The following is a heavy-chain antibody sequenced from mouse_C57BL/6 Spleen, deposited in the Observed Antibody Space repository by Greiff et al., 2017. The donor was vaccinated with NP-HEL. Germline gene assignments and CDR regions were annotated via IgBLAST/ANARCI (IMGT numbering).Heavy chain of an antibody. D-gene: IGHD4-1*02. CDR3: ARYPPTGNYAMDY. V-gene: IGHV1-52*01. J-gene: IGHJ4*01. CDR1: GYTFTSYW. CDR2: IDPSDSET. Sequence: QVQLQQPGAELVRPGSSVKLSCKASGYTFTSYWMHWVKQRPIQGLEWIGNIDPSDSETHYNQKFKDKATLTVDKSSSTAYMQLSSLTSEDSAVDYCARYPPTGNYAMDYWGQGTSVTVSS.